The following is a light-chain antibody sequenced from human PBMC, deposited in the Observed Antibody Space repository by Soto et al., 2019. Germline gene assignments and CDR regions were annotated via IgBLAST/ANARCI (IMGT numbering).Light chain of an antibody. V-gene: IGLV2-14*01. CDR2: EVS. Sequence: QSALTQPASVSGSPGQSITISCTGTSRDVGGYNYVSWYQHHPGKAPTLIIYEVSNRPSGVSNRFSGSTSGNTASLTISGLQAEDEADYYCSSYSSSSTLCVFGTGTKGPVL. CDR1: SRDVGGYNY. J-gene: IGLJ1*01. CDR3: SSYSSSSTLCV.